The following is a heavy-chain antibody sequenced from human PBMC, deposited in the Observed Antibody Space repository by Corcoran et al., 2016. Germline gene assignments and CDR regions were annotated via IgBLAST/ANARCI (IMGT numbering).Heavy chain of an antibody. Sequence: QVQLQQWGAGLLKPSETLSLTCAVYGGSFIGYYWSWIRQPPGKGLEWIGEINHSGSTNYNPSLKSRVTISVDTSKNQFSLKLSSVTAADTAVYYCARGHYGDYGFDYWGQGTLVTVSS. D-gene: IGHD4-17*01. J-gene: IGHJ4*02. CDR1: GGSFIGYY. CDR2: INHSGST. V-gene: IGHV4-34*01. CDR3: ARGHYGDYGFDY.